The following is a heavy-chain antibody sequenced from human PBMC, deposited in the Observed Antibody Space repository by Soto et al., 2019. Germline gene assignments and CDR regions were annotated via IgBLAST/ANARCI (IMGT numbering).Heavy chain of an antibody. CDR3: ARDGTYCSGASSYSNKWWFDP. D-gene: IGHD2-15*01. J-gene: IGHJ5*02. CDR1: GGTFSSYA. Sequence: SVKVSCKASGGTFSSYAISWVRQAPGQGLEWMGGIIPIFGTANYAQKFQGRVTITADKSTSTAYMELSSLRSEDTAVYYCARDGTYCSGASSYSNKWWFDPWGQGTLVTVSS. V-gene: IGHV1-69*06. CDR2: IIPIFGTA.